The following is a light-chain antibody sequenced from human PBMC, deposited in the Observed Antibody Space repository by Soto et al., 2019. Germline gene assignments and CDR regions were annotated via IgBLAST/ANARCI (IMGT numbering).Light chain of an antibody. CDR3: SSYTTSTTVV. V-gene: IGLV2-14*01. CDR1: SSDVGTYNH. CDR2: DVS. J-gene: IGLJ2*01. Sequence: QSALTQPASVSGSPGQSITISCTGTSSDVGTYNHVSWYQQHPGKAPKVMIYDVSNRPSGVSNRFSGSKSGYTASLTISGLQAEDEADYYCSSYTTSTTVVFGGGTKLTVL.